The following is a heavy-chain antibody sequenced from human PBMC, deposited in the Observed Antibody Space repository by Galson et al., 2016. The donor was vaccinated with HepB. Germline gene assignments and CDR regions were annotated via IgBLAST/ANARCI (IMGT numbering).Heavy chain of an antibody. J-gene: IGHJ4*02. CDR1: GFAFSDSY. CDR2: IAKDGGEK. CDR3: AGGPGWTEDY. D-gene: IGHD2-15*01. V-gene: IGHV3-7*03. Sequence: SLRLSCAASGFAFSDSYMGWIRQAPGKGLEWVANIAKDGGEKNYVDSLKGRFAISRDNAKNSLYLQMNSLRVEDTAVYYCAGGPGWTEDYWGPGTLVTVSS.